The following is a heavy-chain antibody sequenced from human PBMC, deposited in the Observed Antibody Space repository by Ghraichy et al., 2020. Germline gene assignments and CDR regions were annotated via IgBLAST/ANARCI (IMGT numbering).Heavy chain of an antibody. Sequence: GESLNISCAASGFTFSSYAMSWVRQAPGKGLEWVSGISGSGGSTYYADSVKGRFTISRDNSKNTMYLQMNSLRAEDTAVYHCAMCSWSYYYYYYMDVWGKGTTVTVSS. D-gene: IGHD6-13*01. CDR2: ISGSGGST. CDR1: GFTFSSYA. CDR3: AMCSWSYYYYYYMDV. J-gene: IGHJ6*03. V-gene: IGHV3-23*01.